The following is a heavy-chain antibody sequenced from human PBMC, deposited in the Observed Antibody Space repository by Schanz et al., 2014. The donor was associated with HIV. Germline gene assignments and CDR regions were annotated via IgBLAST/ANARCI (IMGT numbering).Heavy chain of an antibody. V-gene: IGHV3-33*06. D-gene: IGHD2-2*01. Sequence: QVQLVESGGGVVQPGRSLRLSCAASGFTFSIFGMHWVRQAPGKGLEWVAIIGYDGNNKYYADSVKGRFTVSRDNSKNTNTLYLQMNSLRAEDTAVYYCAKDPGYCTSISCRRYWYFDLWGRGTPVTVSS. CDR2: IGYDGNNK. J-gene: IGHJ2*01. CDR1: GFTFSIFG. CDR3: AKDPGYCTSISCRRYWYFDL.